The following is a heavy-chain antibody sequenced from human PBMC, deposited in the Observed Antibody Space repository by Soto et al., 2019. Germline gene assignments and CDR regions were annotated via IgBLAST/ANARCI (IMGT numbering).Heavy chain of an antibody. Sequence: PSETLPLTCAVYGGSFSGYYWSWIRQPPGKGLEWIGEINHSGSTNYNPSLKSRVTISVDTSKNQFSLKLSSVTAADTAVYYCARKRLLWFGELLSHFDYWGQGTLVTVSS. D-gene: IGHD3-10*01. V-gene: IGHV4-34*01. CDR3: ARKRLLWFGELLSHFDY. CDR1: GGSFSGYY. J-gene: IGHJ4*02. CDR2: INHSGST.